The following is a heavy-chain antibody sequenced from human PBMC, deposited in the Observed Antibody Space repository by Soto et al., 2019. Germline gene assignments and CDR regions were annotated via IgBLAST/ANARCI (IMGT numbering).Heavy chain of an antibody. CDR2: IYNSVST. J-gene: IGHJ6*03. D-gene: IGHD3-10*01. Sequence: PSETLSLTCTVSGGSISSYHWSWIRQPPGKGLEWIGFIYNSVSTNYNPSLKSRLTISVDTSKNQFSLKLSSVTAADTAVYYCARSFNYVVRGMTYYYMDVWGKGTTVTVSS. V-gene: IGHV4-59*01. CDR3: ARSFNYVVRGMTYYYMDV. CDR1: GGSISSYH.